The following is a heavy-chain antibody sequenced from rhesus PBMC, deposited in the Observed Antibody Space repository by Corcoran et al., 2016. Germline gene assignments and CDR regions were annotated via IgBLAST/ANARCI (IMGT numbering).Heavy chain of an antibody. CDR3: AIGGVILVHRFDV. CDR1: GASISSYW. J-gene: IGHJ5-1*01. CDR2: INGNSGST. Sequence: QVQLQESGPGLVKPSETLSLTCTVSGASISSYWWSWISQPPGKGLEWIGEINGNSGSTNYNPSLKSRVTISRDTSKNQFSLKLSSVTAADTAVYYCAIGGVILVHRFDVWGPGVLVTVSS. V-gene: IGHV4-80*01. D-gene: IGHD3-34*01.